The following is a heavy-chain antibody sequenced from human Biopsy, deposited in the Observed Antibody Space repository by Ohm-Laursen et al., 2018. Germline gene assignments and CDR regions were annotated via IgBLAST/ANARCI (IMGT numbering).Heavy chain of an antibody. V-gene: IGHV4-39*01. D-gene: IGHD3-22*01. CDR2: IFYRGST. Sequence: SETLSLTCTVSGGSISNNNYYWGWIRQPPGKGLEWIGSIFYRGSTHYKPSLKSRVNMSVDTSKNQFSLKLNSVTAADTAVNYCARDYDTSGYYYVSWGQGTLVTVSS. CDR3: ARDYDTSGYYYVS. CDR1: GGSISNNNYY. J-gene: IGHJ5*02.